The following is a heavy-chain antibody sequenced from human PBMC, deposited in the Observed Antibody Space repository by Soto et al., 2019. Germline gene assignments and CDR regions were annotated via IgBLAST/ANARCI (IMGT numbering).Heavy chain of an antibody. CDR2: FDPEDGET. Sequence: ASVKVSCKASGYTLTELSMHWVRQAPGKGLEWMGGFDPEDGETIYAQKFQGRVTMTEDTSTDTAYMELSSLRSEDTAVYYCATDRARGSYLYYYYGMDVWGQGTTVTVSS. CDR1: GYTLTELS. J-gene: IGHJ6*02. D-gene: IGHD1-26*01. V-gene: IGHV1-24*01. CDR3: ATDRARGSYLYYYYGMDV.